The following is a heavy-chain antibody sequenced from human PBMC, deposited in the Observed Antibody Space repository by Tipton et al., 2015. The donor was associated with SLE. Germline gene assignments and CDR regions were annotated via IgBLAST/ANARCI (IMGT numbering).Heavy chain of an antibody. Sequence: QSGPEVKKPGESLKISCKGSEYSFTNYWIVWVRQVPGKGLEWMGIIYPTDSDIIYSPSFQGQVTISADKSISTAFLHWSSLQASDTAIYYCASPPQLAGDGNIFDIWGQGTMVTVS. V-gene: IGHV5-51*03. D-gene: IGHD6-19*01. CDR2: IYPTDSDI. J-gene: IGHJ3*02. CDR3: ASPPQLAGDGNIFDI. CDR1: EYSFTNYW.